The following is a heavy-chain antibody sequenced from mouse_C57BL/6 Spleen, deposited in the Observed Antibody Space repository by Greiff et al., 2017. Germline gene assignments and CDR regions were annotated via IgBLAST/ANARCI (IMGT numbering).Heavy chain of an antibody. J-gene: IGHJ4*01. V-gene: IGHV1-4*01. CDR3: ARGSNYVRGGNAMDY. CDR2: INPSSGYT. D-gene: IGHD2-5*01. Sequence: QVHVKQSGAELARPGASVKMSCKASGYTFTSYTMHWVKQRPGQGLEWIGYINPSSGYTKYNQKFKDKATLTADKSSSTAYMQLSSLTSEDSAVYYCARGSNYVRGGNAMDYWGQGTSVTVSS. CDR1: GYTFTSYT.